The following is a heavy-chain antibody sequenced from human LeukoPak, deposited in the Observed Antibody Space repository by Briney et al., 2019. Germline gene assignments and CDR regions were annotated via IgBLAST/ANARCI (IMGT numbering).Heavy chain of an antibody. CDR3: ARGYNNFANWFDP. Sequence: PGGPLRLSCAASGFSFSSYWMIWVRQAPGKGPEWVANIKEDGSARYYVDSVKGRFTISRDNTENSVYLQMNSLRAEDTAVYYCARGYNNFANWFDPWGQGTLVTVSS. J-gene: IGHJ5*02. CDR1: GFSFSSYW. D-gene: IGHD4-11*01. V-gene: IGHV3-7*04. CDR2: IKEDGSAR.